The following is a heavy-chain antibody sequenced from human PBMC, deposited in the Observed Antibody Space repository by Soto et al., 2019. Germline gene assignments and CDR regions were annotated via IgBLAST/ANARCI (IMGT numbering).Heavy chain of an antibody. CDR1: GGSISSYH. CDR3: AGLLYHDNSGLQYYYFDF. D-gene: IGHD3-22*01. Sequence: LSLTCTVSGGSISSYHWGWIRQPPGQGLEWIGYVFYTGTTRYNPSLSTRVTISVDTSKNVFSLKLSSVTAADTAEYYCAGLLYHDNSGLQYYYFDFWGQGTMVTVYS. V-gene: IGHV4-59*01. CDR2: VFYTGTT. J-gene: IGHJ4*02.